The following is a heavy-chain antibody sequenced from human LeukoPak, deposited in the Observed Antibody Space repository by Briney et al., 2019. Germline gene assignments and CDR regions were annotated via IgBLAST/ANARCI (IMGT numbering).Heavy chain of an antibody. J-gene: IGHJ4*02. CDR2: ISSSSSTT. Sequence: PGGSLRLSCAASGFTFSTYSMNWVRQAPGKGLEWVSYISSSSSTTYYADSVKGRFTISRDNAKNSLYLQMNSLRAEDTAVYYCARVGVAPADGFDFWGQGTLVTVSS. V-gene: IGHV3-48*01. CDR3: ARVGVAPADGFDF. D-gene: IGHD6-13*01. CDR1: GFTFSTYS.